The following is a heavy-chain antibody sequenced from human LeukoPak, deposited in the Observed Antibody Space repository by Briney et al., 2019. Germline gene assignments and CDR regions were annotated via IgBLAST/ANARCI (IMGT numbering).Heavy chain of an antibody. V-gene: IGHV1-46*01. CDR3: ARGESIQGHAFDI. J-gene: IGHJ3*02. Sequence: GGSLRLSCAASGFTFSSYAMHWVRQAPGKGLEWVGIINPSGGSTSYAQKFQGRVTMTRDTSTSTVYMELSSLRSEDTAVYYCARGESIQGHAFDIWGQGTMVTVSS. CDR1: GFTFSSYA. CDR2: INPSGGST.